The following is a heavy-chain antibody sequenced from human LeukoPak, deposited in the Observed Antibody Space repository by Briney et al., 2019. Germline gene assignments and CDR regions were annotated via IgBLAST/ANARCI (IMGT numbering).Heavy chain of an antibody. V-gene: IGHV3-23*01. CDR1: GFTFSDYA. CDR3: ARADRYGTTWYGRVDY. CDR2: IRSTGGTT. D-gene: IGHD6-13*01. Sequence: GGSLRLSCGASGFTFSDYAMSWVRQAPGKGLESVSDIRSTGGTTAYADSVKGRFTISRDNSRNTLYLQMNSLRAEDTAVYYCARADRYGTTWYGRVDYWGQGTLVTVSS. J-gene: IGHJ4*02.